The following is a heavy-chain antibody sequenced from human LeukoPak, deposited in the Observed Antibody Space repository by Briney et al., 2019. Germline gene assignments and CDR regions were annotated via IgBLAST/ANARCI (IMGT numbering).Heavy chain of an antibody. CDR3: ARVVVEMATILAFDI. Sequence: GGSLRLSCTVSGFTVSSNSMSWVRQAPGKGLEWVSFIYSDNTHYSDSVKGRFTISRDNSKNTLYLQMNSLRAEDTAVYYCARVVVEMATILAFDIWGQGTMVTVSS. D-gene: IGHD5-24*01. CDR2: IYSDNT. V-gene: IGHV3-53*01. J-gene: IGHJ3*02. CDR1: GFTVSSNS.